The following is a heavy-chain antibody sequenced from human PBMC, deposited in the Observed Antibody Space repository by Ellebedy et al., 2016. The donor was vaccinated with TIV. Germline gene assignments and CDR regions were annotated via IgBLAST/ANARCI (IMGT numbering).Heavy chain of an antibody. Sequence: ASVKVSXXASGYTFTSFGISWVRQAPGQGLEWMGWVSGYNGHASYAQNFQGRVSMTTDTSTTTSYMELRSLRSDDTAMYYCARDWAIDAHYDLFDPWGQGTLVTVSS. CDR2: VSGYNGHA. D-gene: IGHD2-2*02. J-gene: IGHJ5*02. V-gene: IGHV1-18*01. CDR3: ARDWAIDAHYDLFDP. CDR1: GYTFTSFG.